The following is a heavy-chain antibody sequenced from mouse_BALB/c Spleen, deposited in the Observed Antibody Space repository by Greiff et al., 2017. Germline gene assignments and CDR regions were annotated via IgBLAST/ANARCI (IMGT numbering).Heavy chain of an antibody. CDR1: GFAFSSYD. V-gene: IGHV5-12-1*01. Sequence: EVKLMESGGGLVKPGGSLKLSCAASGFAFSSYDMSWVRQTPEKRLEWVAYISSGGGSTYYPDTVKGRFTISRDNAKNTLYLQMSSLKSEDTAMYYCARHEATVVATDWFAYWGQGTLVTVSA. CDR3: ARHEATVVATDWFAY. CDR2: ISSGGGST. D-gene: IGHD1-1*01. J-gene: IGHJ3*01.